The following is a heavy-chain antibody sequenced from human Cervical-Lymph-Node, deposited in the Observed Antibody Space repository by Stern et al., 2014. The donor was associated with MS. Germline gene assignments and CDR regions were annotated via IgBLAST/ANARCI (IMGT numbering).Heavy chain of an antibody. J-gene: IGHJ6*02. Sequence: QVQLQDSGPGLVKPSETLSLTCTVSGGSVSSGSYYWSWIRQPPGKGLEWIGYIYYSASPNYNPSLKSRVTISVDTSKNQFSLKLSSVTAADTAVYYCAREAVGMTTVTTYYYYGMDVWGQGTTVTVSS. V-gene: IGHV4-61*01. CDR1: GGSVSSGSYY. CDR2: IYYSASP. D-gene: IGHD4-17*01. CDR3: AREAVGMTTVTTYYYYGMDV.